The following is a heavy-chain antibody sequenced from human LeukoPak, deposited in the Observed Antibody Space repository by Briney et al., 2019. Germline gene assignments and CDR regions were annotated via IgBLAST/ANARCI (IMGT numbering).Heavy chain of an antibody. CDR3: AKLHGSYGDCEDGSDY. D-gene: IGHD4-17*01. Sequence: GGSLRLSCAASGFTFSSYGMHWVRQAPGKGLEWVAFIRYDGSNKYYADSVKGRFTISRDNSKNTLYLQVNSLRAEDTAVYYCAKLHGSYGDCEDGSDYWGQGTLVTVSS. CDR2: IRYDGSNK. V-gene: IGHV3-30*02. J-gene: IGHJ4*02. CDR1: GFTFSSYG.